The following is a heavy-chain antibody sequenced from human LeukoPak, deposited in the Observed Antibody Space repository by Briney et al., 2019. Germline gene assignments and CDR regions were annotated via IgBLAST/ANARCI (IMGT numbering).Heavy chain of an antibody. V-gene: IGHV3-7*04. D-gene: IGHD3-10*01. Sequence: PGGSLRLSCAASGFTFSSYWMSWVRLAPGKGLEWVANIKQDGSEKYSVGSVEGRFTISRDNVKNLLYLQMSSLRAEDTAVYFWAGGYGPGAGRKGGGFDYWGQGTLVTVSS. J-gene: IGHJ4*02. CDR1: GFTFSSYW. CDR3: AGGYGPGAGRKGGGFDY. CDR2: IKQDGSEK.